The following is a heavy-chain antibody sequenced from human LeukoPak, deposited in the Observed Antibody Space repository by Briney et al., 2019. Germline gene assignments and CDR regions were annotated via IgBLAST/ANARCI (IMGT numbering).Heavy chain of an antibody. J-gene: IGHJ4*02. D-gene: IGHD3-22*01. CDR2: ISGSGGST. CDR1: GFTFSSYA. CDR3: AKDRSGYYVY. V-gene: IGHV3-23*01. Sequence: GGSLRLSCAASGFTFSSYAMSWVRQAPGKGLEWVSAISGSGGSTYYADPVKGRFTISRDDSKNTLYLQMNSLRAEDTAVYYCAKDRSGYYVYWGQGTLVTVSS.